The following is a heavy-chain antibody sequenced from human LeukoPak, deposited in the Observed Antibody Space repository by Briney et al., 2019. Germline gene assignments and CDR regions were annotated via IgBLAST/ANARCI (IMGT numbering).Heavy chain of an antibody. CDR3: ARHYCGSGSYSDAFDI. CDR2: IYYSGSA. CDR1: GGSISSYY. V-gene: IGHV4-59*08. Sequence: SETLSLTCTVSGGSISSYYWSWIRQPPGKGLEWIGYIYYSGSANYNPSLKSRVTISVDTSKNQFSLKLSSVTAADTAVYYCARHYCGSGSYSDAFDIWGQGTMVTVSS. D-gene: IGHD3-10*01. J-gene: IGHJ3*02.